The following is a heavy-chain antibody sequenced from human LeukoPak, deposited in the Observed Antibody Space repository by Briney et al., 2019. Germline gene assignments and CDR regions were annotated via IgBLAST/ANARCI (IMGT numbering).Heavy chain of an antibody. D-gene: IGHD5-18*01. Sequence: GESLKISCKGSGYSFTSYWIGWVRQMPGKGLEWMGIIHPGDSDTRYSPSFQGQVTISADKSISTAYLQWSSLKASDTAMYYCARGGYTYAYYYYYMDVWGKGTTVTVSS. J-gene: IGHJ6*03. CDR1: GYSFTSYW. CDR3: ARGGYTYAYYYYYMDV. V-gene: IGHV5-51*01. CDR2: IHPGDSDT.